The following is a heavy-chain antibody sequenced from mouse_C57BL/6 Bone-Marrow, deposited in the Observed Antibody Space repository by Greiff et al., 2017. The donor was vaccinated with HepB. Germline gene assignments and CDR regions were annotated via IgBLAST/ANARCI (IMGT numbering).Heavy chain of an antibody. J-gene: IGHJ1*03. CDR1: GYTFTSYG. D-gene: IGHD1-1*01. CDR2: IYPRSGNT. CDR3: ARETTVVPWYFDG. Sequence: VQLQQSGAELARPGASVKLSCKASGYTFTSYGISWVKQRTGQGLEWIGEIYPRSGNTYYNEKFKGKATLTADKSSSTAYMELRSLTSEDSAVYFCARETTVVPWYFDGWGTGTTVTVSS. V-gene: IGHV1-81*01.